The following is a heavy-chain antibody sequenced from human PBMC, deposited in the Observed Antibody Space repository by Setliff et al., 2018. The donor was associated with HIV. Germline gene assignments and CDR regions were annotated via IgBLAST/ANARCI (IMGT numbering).Heavy chain of an antibody. J-gene: IGHJ3*02. Sequence: ASVKVSCKASGYTFTSYGISWVRQAPGQGLEWMGWISAYNGNTNYAEQVQARVTMTRDTSTSTVYLELRSLRSEDTAVYFCASKGGSENYPDSDAFDIWGQGTPVTV. CDR1: GYTFTSYG. CDR3: ASKGGSENYPDSDAFDI. CDR2: ISAYNGNT. D-gene: IGHD3-10*01. V-gene: IGHV1-18*01.